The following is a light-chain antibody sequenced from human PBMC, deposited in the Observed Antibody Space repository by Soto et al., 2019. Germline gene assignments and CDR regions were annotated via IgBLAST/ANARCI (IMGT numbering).Light chain of an antibody. Sequence: DLQMTQSPSSLSASVGDRVTITCRASQSISSYLHWYQQKPGKAPKLLIYAASSLQSGVPSRFSVSAYGTDFTITISSLQPGDFAPYYCQRSFITPLTVGGGTKVEFK. V-gene: IGKV1-39*01. CDR3: QRSFITPLT. J-gene: IGKJ4*02. CDR1: QSISSY. CDR2: AAS.